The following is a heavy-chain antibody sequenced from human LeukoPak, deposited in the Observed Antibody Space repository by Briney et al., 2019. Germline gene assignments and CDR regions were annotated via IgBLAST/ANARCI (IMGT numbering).Heavy chain of an antibody. J-gene: IGHJ4*02. Sequence: GSLRLSCAASGFTFSSYAMSWVRQAPGKGLEWVSAVSDGGGSTYYADSVKGRFTISRGNSKNTLYLQMNSLRAEDTAIYYCAKDPLYCSGGSCYFPFDYWGQGTLVTVSS. V-gene: IGHV3-23*01. CDR3: AKDPLYCSGGSCYFPFDY. D-gene: IGHD2-15*01. CDR1: GFTFSSYA. CDR2: VSDGGGST.